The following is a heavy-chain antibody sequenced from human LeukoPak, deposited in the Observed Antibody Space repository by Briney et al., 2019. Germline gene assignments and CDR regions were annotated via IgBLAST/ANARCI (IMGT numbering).Heavy chain of an antibody. D-gene: IGHD6-13*01. J-gene: IGHJ4*02. CDR2: IWYDGSNK. CDR3: ARAGSSSYYGR. CDR1: GFTFSSYG. V-gene: IGHV3-33*03. Sequence: GGSLRLSCAASGFTFSSYGMHWVRQAPGKGLEWVAVIWYDGSNKYYADSVKGRFTISRDNAKNSVYLQMNNLRAEDTAVYYCARAGSSSYYGRWGQGTLVTVSS.